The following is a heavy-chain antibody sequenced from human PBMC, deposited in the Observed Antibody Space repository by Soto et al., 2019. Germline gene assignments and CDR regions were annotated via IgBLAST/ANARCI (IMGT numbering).Heavy chain of an antibody. J-gene: IGHJ4*02. CDR3: AKAQYSGYDFSLNLDS. CDR2: VSGSGGST. D-gene: IGHD5-12*01. CDR1: GFTFSSYA. Sequence: EVQLLESGGGLVQPGGSLRLSCAASGFTFSSYAMTWVRRAPGKGLEWVSGVSGSGGSTYYADSVKGRFTFSRDNSKNTLYLQMNSLRAEDTALYYCAKAQYSGYDFSLNLDSWGQGTLVTVSS. V-gene: IGHV3-23*01.